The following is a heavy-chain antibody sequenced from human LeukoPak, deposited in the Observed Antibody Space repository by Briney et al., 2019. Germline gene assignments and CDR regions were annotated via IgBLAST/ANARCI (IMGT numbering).Heavy chain of an antibody. D-gene: IGHD6-13*01. J-gene: IGHJ4*02. V-gene: IGHV1-18*01. CDR1: GYTFTNYA. CDR3: ARDDAGYSSSWTGSNY. CDR2: ISGYNGNT. Sequence: ASVKVSCKASGYTFTNYAITWVRQAPGQGLECMGWISGYNGNTKYAQKFQGRVTMTTETSTSTAYMELRSLRSGDTAVYYCARDDAGYSSSWTGSNYWGQGTLVTVSS.